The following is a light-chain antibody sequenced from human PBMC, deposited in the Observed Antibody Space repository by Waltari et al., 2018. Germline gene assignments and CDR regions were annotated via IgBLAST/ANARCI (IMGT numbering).Light chain of an antibody. V-gene: IGKV3-15*01. J-gene: IGKJ2*01. CDR3: QQYDVWPPYT. CDR2: GAS. CDR1: QSISSN. Sequence: EIVMTQSPANLSVSPGERASPSCRASQSISSNLARYQQQPGQAPRLLLYGASTRATGIPARFSGSGSGTEFTLTISSLQSEDFALYYCQQYDVWPPYTFGQGTKLEIK.